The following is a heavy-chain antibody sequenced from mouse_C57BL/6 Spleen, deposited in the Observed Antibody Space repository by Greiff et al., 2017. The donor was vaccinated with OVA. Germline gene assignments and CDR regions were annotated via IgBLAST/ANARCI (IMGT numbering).Heavy chain of an antibody. CDR1: GYTFTGYW. Sequence: VHLVESGAELMKPGASVKLSCKATGYTFTGYWIEWVKQRPGHGLEWIGEILPGSGSTNYNEKFKGKATFTADTSSNTAYMQLSSLTTEDSAIYYCARRGIYDGYYVEYFDVWGTGTTVTVSS. CDR3: ARRGIYDGYYVEYFDV. J-gene: IGHJ1*03. D-gene: IGHD2-3*01. CDR2: ILPGSGST. V-gene: IGHV1-9*01.